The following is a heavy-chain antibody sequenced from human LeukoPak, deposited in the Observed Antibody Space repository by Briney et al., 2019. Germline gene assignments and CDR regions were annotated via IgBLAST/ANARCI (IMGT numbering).Heavy chain of an antibody. CDR2: IYYSGST. Sequence: SETLSLTCTVSGGSISSYYWSWIRQPPGKGLEWIGYIYYSGSTNYNPSLQSRVTISVDTSKNQFSLKLNSVTAADTAVYYCARHQPWGTAMGPVMDVWGQGTTVTVSS. CDR1: GGSISSYY. V-gene: IGHV4-59*08. J-gene: IGHJ6*02. CDR3: ARHQPWGTAMGPVMDV. D-gene: IGHD5-18*01.